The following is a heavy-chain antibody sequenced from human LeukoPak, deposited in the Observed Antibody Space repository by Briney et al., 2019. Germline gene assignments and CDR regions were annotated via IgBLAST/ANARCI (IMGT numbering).Heavy chain of an antibody. CDR1: GGSINSYY. CDR2: IYYSGNT. CDR3: ARDRDSSGLRDFDL. V-gene: IGHV4-59*01. J-gene: IGHJ2*01. D-gene: IGHD3-22*01. Sequence: SQTLSLTCTVSGGSINSYYWSWSRQPPAKGLEWIGDIYYSGNTNYNPSLKSRVSISIDTPKPQLSLQLRSVTAADTAVYYCARDRDSSGLRDFDLWGRGTLVTVSA.